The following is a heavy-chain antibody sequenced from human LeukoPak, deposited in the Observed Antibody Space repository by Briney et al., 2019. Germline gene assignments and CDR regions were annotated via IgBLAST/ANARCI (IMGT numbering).Heavy chain of an antibody. Sequence: HPGGSLRLSCAASGFTVSSNYMSWVRQAPGKGLEWVSVMYSGGSTYYADSVKGRFTISRDNSKNTLYLQMNSLRAEDTAVYYCTKGEGYSSSWDWGQGTLVTVSS. V-gene: IGHV3-53*05. D-gene: IGHD6-13*01. CDR1: GFTVSSNY. CDR3: TKGEGYSSSWD. CDR2: MYSGGST. J-gene: IGHJ4*02.